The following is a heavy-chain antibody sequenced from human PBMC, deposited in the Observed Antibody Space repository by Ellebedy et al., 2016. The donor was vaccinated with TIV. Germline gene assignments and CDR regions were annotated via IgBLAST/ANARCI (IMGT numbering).Heavy chain of an antibody. CDR2: ISSNGTYI. CDR3: ARPAAAYSSSWYDFDC. V-gene: IGHV3-21*01. Sequence: GESLKISCAASGFTFSGFTMNWVRQAPGKGLEWVSSISSNGTYIHNADSVKGRFIISRDNAKNSLYLQMNSPRVEDTAIYYCARPAAAYSSSWYDFDCWGQGTLVTVSS. J-gene: IGHJ4*02. D-gene: IGHD6-13*01. CDR1: GFTFSGFT.